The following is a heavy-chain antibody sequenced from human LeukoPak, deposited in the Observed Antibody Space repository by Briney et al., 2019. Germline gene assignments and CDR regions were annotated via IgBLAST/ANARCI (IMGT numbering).Heavy chain of an antibody. J-gene: IGHJ4*02. CDR1: GGSFSGYY. Sequence: SETLSLTCAVYGGSFSGYYWSWIRQPPGKGLEWNGEINHSGSTNYNPSLKSRVTISVDTSKNQFSLKLSSVTAADTAVYYCARGRLGWLRSRAFDYWGQGTLVTVSS. V-gene: IGHV4-34*01. D-gene: IGHD5-12*01. CDR2: INHSGST. CDR3: ARGRLGWLRSRAFDY.